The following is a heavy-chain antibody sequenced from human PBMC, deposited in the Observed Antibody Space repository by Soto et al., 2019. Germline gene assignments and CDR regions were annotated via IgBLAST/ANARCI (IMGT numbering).Heavy chain of an antibody. D-gene: IGHD2-21*02. CDR1: GFTFTSSA. CDR2: IVVGSGNT. Sequence: PVKVSCKASGFTFTSSAVQWVRQARGQRLERIGWIVVGSGNTNYAQKFQERVTITRDMSTSTAYMELSSLRSGDTAVYYCESSCCDPLHYSMDFWGQGTTDTGSS. V-gene: IGHV1-58*01. CDR3: ESSCCDPLHYSMDF. J-gene: IGHJ6*02.